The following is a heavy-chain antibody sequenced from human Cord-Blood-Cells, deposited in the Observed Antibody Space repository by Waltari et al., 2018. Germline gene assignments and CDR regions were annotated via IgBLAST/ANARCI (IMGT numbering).Heavy chain of an antibody. CDR2: FDPEDGET. V-gene: IGHV1-24*01. Sequence: QAQLVQSGAEVKKPGASVKVSCTVSGYTLTELSIPSARQAPGTGLEWMGGFDPEDGETIYAQKFQGRVTMTEDTSTDTAYMELSSLRSEDTAVYYCATVAVMSGYYFDYWGQGTLVTVSS. CDR3: ATVAVMSGYYFDY. D-gene: IGHD3-3*01. CDR1: GYTLTELS. J-gene: IGHJ4*02.